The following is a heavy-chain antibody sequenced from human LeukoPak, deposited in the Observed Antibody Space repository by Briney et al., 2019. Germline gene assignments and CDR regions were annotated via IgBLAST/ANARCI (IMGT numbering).Heavy chain of an antibody. CDR1: GFTFSGSA. CDR2: IRSKANSYAT. CDR3: TRPGTYGGNSDDY. D-gene: IGHD4-23*01. Sequence: GGSLRLSCAASGFTFSGSAMHWVRQASGKGLEWVGRIRSKANSYATAYAASVKGRFTISRDDSKNTAYLQMNSLKTEDTAVYYCTRPGTYGGNSDDYWGQGTLVTVSS. J-gene: IGHJ4*02. V-gene: IGHV3-73*01.